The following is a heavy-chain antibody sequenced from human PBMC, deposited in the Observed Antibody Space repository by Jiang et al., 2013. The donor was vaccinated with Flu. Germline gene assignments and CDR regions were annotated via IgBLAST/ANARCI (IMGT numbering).Heavy chain of an antibody. Sequence: QLVESGPEVKKPGTSVKVSCKASGFTFTSSAVQWVRQARGQRLEWIGWIVVGSGNTNYAQKFQERVTITRDMSTSTAYMELSSLRSEDTAVYYCAADTQDIVVVPAAILWGQGTLVTVSS. CDR3: AADTQDIVVVPAAIL. D-gene: IGHD2-2*02. J-gene: IGHJ4*02. CDR2: IVVGSGNT. V-gene: IGHV1-58*01. CDR1: GFTFTSSA.